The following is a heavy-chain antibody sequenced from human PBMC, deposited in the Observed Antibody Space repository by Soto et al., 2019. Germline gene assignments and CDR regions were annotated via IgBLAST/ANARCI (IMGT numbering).Heavy chain of an antibody. CDR1: GYTFTSYY. Sequence: ASVKVSCKASGYTFTSYYMHWVRQAPGQGLEWMGIINPSGGSTSYAQKFQGRVTMTRDTSTSTVYMELSSLRSEDTAVYYCARELPTLDSIGWVGFGFDTWGQGTLVTVSX. D-gene: IGHD6-19*01. CDR3: ARELPTLDSIGWVGFGFDT. V-gene: IGHV1-46*01. CDR2: INPSGGST. J-gene: IGHJ5*02.